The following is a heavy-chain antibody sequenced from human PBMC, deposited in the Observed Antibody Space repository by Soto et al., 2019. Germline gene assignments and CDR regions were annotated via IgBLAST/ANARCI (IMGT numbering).Heavy chain of an antibody. CDR2: IDSSSATI. CDR1: GFTLSRYS. V-gene: IGHV3-48*02. Sequence: EVQLVESGGGLMQPGGSLRVSCAASGFTLSRYSMNWVRQAPGKGLEWLSYIDSSSATIYYADSVKGRFIISRDNAKNSLYLQMNSLRDEDTAVYYCARGGVATIFGDSWGQGTLVTVSS. CDR3: ARGGVATIFGDS. J-gene: IGHJ4*02. D-gene: IGHD5-12*01.